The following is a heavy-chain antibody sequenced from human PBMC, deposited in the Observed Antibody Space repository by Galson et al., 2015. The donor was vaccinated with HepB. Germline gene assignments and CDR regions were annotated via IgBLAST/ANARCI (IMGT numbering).Heavy chain of an antibody. CDR2: MNPNSGNT. D-gene: IGHD1-1*01. J-gene: IGHJ3*02. V-gene: IGHV1-8*01. Sequence: SVKVSCKASGYTFTSYDINWVRQATGQGLEWMGWMNPNSGNTGYAQKFQGRVTMTRNTSISTAYMELSSLRSEDTAVYYCARGTSSGVQLDRAFDIWGQGTMVTVSS. CDR3: ARGTSSGVQLDRAFDI. CDR1: GYTFTSYD.